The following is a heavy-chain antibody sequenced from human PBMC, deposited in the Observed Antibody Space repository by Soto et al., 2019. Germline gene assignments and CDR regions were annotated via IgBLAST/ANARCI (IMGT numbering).Heavy chain of an antibody. CDR1: GGTFSSYA. CDR3: ARGSLTLRLCNCGRRDPYLDY. V-gene: IGHV1-69*13. CDR2: IIPIFGTA. D-gene: IGHD2-15*01. Sequence: SSVKVSCKASGGTFSSYAISWVRQAPGQGLEWMGGIIPIFGTANYAQKFQGRVTITADESTSTAYMELSGLTSDDTAFYYCARGSLTLRLCNCGRRDPYLDYSGQGSLVIVSA. J-gene: IGHJ4*02.